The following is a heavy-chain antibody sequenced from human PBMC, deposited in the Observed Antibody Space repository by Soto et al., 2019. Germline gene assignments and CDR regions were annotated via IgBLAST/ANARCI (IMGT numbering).Heavy chain of an antibody. CDR3: ARDRGDFWSGYCLGY. D-gene: IGHD3-3*01. V-gene: IGHV3-30-3*01. J-gene: IGHJ4*02. CDR2: ISYDGSNK. Sequence: GSLRLSCAASVFTFSSYAMHWVRQAPGKGLEWVAVISYDGSNKYYADSVKGRFTISRDNSKNTLYLQMNSLRAEDTAVYYCARDRGDFWSGYCLGYWGQGTLVTVSS. CDR1: VFTFSSYA.